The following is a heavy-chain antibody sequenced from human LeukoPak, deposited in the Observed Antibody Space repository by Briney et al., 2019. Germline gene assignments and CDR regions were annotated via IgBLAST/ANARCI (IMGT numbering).Heavy chain of an antibody. V-gene: IGHV6-1*01. D-gene: IGHD6-13*01. CDR3: ARGKYSSFDN. Sequence: SQTLSLTCDISGDSLFTNGVAWNWIRQSPSRGLEWLGRTYYRSKWPFEYGVSVKSRISINADTSKNQFSLQLSSVTPEDTAVYYCARGKYSSFDNWGQGTPVTVSS. CDR1: GDSLFTNGVA. CDR2: TYYRSKWPF. J-gene: IGHJ4*02.